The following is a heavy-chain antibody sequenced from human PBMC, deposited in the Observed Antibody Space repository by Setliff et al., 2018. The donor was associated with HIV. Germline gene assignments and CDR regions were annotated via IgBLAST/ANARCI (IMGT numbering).Heavy chain of an antibody. CDR1: GGSIGSGSSY. J-gene: IGHJ6*03. Sequence: PSETLSLTCTVSGGSIGSGSSYWTWIRQPAGKGLELIGRIYTSGSTNYNPTLKSRVTMSVDTSKNTFSLKLSSVTAADTAMYYCARGSDTTGWSRYYYNMDVWGKGTTVTVSS. V-gene: IGHV4-61*02. CDR2: IYTSGST. CDR3: ARGSDTTGWSRYYYNMDV. D-gene: IGHD6-19*01.